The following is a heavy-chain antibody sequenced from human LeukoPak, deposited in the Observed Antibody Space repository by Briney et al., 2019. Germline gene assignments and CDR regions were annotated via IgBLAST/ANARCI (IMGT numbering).Heavy chain of an antibody. D-gene: IGHD3-10*01. J-gene: IGHJ4*02. CDR1: GGSISSGDYY. Sequence: SQTLSLTCTVSGGSISSGDYYWSWIRQPPGKGLEWIGYIYYSGSTYYNPSLKSRVTISVDTSKNQFSPKLSSVTAADTAVYYCARDTLMVRGVIDYWGQGTLVTVSS. CDR3: ARDTLMVRGVIDY. V-gene: IGHV4-30-4*01. CDR2: IYYSGST.